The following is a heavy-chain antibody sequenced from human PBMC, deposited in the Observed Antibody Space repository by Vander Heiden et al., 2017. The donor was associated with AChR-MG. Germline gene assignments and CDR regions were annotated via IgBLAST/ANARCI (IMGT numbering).Heavy chain of an antibody. CDR1: GDSVASRRHN. D-gene: IGHD5-18*01. Sequence: QVQLQESGPGLVKPSESLSLTCTVSGDSVASRRHNWDWIRQPPGKGLEWIGTINNSGPRYYNPSLGGRVTISVDASKNQFSLRLTSVTAADTASYYCARRGDSHAMFDYWGQGILVTASS. CDR3: ARRGDSHAMFDY. V-gene: IGHV4-39*01. CDR2: INNSGPR. J-gene: IGHJ4*02.